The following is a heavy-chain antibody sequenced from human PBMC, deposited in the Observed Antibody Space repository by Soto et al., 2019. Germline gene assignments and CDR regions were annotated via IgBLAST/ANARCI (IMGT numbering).Heavy chain of an antibody. CDR2: IYNSGKT. V-gene: IGHV4-61*08. J-gene: IGHJ4*02. Sequence: SETLSLTCTVSGGSLNTGGHFLCWIRQPPREGLEWIGYIYNSGKTDYNPSLKSRVTISVDTSKNQFSLKLSSVTAADTAVYYCASGSSDSAYIDYWGQGTLVTVSS. D-gene: IGHD6-13*01. CDR3: ASGSSDSAYIDY. CDR1: GGSLNTGGHF.